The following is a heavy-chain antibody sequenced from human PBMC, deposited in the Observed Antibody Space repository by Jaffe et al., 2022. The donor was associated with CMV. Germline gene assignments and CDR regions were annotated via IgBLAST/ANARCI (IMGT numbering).Heavy chain of an antibody. CDR2: ISSSSSTI. Sequence: EVQLVESGGGLVQPGGSLRLSCAASGFTFSSYSMNWVRQAPGKGLEWVSYISSSSSTIYYADSVKGRFTISRDNAKNSLYLQMNSLRDEDTAVYYCARENAEYCTNGVCYMRRREYYYGMDVWGQGTTVTVSS. V-gene: IGHV3-48*02. CDR1: GFTFSSYS. D-gene: IGHD2-8*01. J-gene: IGHJ6*02. CDR3: ARENAEYCTNGVCYMRRREYYYGMDV.